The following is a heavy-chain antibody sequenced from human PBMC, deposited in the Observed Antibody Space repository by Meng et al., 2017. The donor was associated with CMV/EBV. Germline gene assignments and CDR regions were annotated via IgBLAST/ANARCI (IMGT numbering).Heavy chain of an antibody. CDR1: GGSISSSSYY. CDR2: IYYSGST. V-gene: IGHV4-39*07. D-gene: IGHD1-26*01. Sequence: QLQLQGSGPGVVKPSEPLSLTCTVSGGSISSSSYYWGWIRQPPGKGLEWIGSIYYSGSTYYNPSLKSRVTISVDTSKNQFSLKLSSVTAADTAVYYCASIVGAQDYWGQGTLVTVSS. J-gene: IGHJ4*02. CDR3: ASIVGAQDY.